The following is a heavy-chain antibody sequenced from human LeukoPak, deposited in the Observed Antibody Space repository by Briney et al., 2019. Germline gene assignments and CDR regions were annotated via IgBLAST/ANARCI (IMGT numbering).Heavy chain of an antibody. CDR3: ARDKPWRDDYVWGSYRYYPFDY. J-gene: IGHJ4*02. CDR1: GYTFTSYG. CDR2: ISAYNGNT. Sequence: ASVKVSCKASGYTFTSYGISWVRQAPGQGLEWMGWISAYNGNTNYAQKLQGRVTMTTDTSTSTAYMELRSLRSDDTAVYYCARDKPWRDDYVWGSYRYYPFDYWGQGTLVTVSS. V-gene: IGHV1-18*01. D-gene: IGHD3-16*02.